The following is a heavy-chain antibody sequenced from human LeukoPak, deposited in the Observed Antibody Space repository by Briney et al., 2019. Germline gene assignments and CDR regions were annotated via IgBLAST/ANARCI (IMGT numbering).Heavy chain of an antibody. D-gene: IGHD3-22*01. Sequence: GGSLRLSCAASGFTFSTYWMTWVRQAPGKGLEWVANIKEDGSAKYYVDSVKGRFSISRDNAKNSLYLQMNSLRAEDTAVYYCAGDHRSGYYFYWGQGTQVTVSS. V-gene: IGHV3-7*01. CDR1: GFTFSTYW. J-gene: IGHJ4*02. CDR3: AGDHRSGYYFY. CDR2: IKEDGSAK.